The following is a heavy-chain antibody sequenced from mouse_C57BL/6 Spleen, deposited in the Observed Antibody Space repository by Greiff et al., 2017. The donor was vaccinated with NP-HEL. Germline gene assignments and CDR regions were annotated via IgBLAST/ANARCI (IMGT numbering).Heavy chain of an antibody. J-gene: IGHJ4*01. V-gene: IGHV5-4*01. CDR3: ARDIDGYYVYYYAMDY. CDR1: GFTFSSYA. Sequence: EVMLVESGGGLVKPGGSLKLSCAASGFTFSSYAMSWVRQTPEKRLEWVATISDGGSYTYYPDNVKGRFTISRDNAKNNLYLQMSHLKSEDTAMYYCARDIDGYYVYYYAMDYWGQGTSVTVSS. D-gene: IGHD2-3*01. CDR2: ISDGGSYT.